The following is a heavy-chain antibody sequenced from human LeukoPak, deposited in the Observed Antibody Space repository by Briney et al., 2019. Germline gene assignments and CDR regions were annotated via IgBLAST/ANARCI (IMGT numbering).Heavy chain of an antibody. J-gene: IGHJ6*02. Sequence: GGSLRLSCAASGFTFSNFAMSWVRQAPGKGLEWVSAISGSGDRTYYAESVKGRFSISRDNSKNTLYLQMHSLRAEDTAVYYCGKRELWHGSGEDAWGQGTTVTVSS. CDR2: ISGSGDRT. CDR3: GKRELWHGSGEDA. CDR1: GFTFSNFA. V-gene: IGHV3-23*01. D-gene: IGHD3-10*01.